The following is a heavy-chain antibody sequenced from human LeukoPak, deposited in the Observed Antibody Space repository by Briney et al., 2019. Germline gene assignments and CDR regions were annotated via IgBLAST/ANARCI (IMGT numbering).Heavy chain of an antibody. J-gene: IGHJ4*02. CDR1: VFTFSTYA. Sequence: GGSLRLSCAAPVFTFSTYAMGWVRQAPGRGLEWVSSIKGGGDEPFYADSVKGRFTISRDNSKNTLFLQLDSLRAEDSAVYYCAKGGHDFNPFYWWGQGTLVNVFS. CDR2: IKGGGDEP. CDR3: AKGGHDFNPFYW. D-gene: IGHD2-21*02. V-gene: IGHV3-23*01.